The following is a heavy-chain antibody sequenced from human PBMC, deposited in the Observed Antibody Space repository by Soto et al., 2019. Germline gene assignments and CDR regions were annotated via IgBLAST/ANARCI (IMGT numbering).Heavy chain of an antibody. V-gene: IGHV4-34*01. CDR2: INHSGST. CDR1: GGSFSGYY. Sequence: SETLSLTCAVYGGSFSGYYWSWIRQPPGKGLEWIGEINHSGSTNYNPSLKSRVTISADKSISTAYLQWSSLKASDTAMYYCARPQVGATDLLDYWGQGTLVTVSS. D-gene: IGHD1-26*01. J-gene: IGHJ4*02. CDR3: ARPQVGATDLLDY.